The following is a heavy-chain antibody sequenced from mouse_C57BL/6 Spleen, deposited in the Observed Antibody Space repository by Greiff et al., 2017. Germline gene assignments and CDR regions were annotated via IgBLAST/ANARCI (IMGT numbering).Heavy chain of an antibody. V-gene: IGHV14-4*01. CDR3: THYGSSLYAMDY. D-gene: IGHD1-1*01. CDR2: IDPENGDT. CDR1: GFNIKDDY. Sequence: VQLQQSGAELVRPGASVKLSCTASGFNIKDDYMHWVKQRPEQGLEWIGWIDPENGDTEYASKFQGKATITADTSSNTAYLQLSSLTSEDTAVYYCTHYGSSLYAMDYWGQGTSVTVSS. J-gene: IGHJ4*01.